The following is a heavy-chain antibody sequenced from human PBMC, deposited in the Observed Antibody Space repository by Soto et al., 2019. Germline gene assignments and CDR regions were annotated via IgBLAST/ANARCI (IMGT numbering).Heavy chain of an antibody. D-gene: IGHD6-13*01. CDR3: ASHARGNSSSWFWFDP. Sequence: QLQLQESGPGLVKPSETLSLTCTVSGGSISSSSYYWGWIRQPPGKGLEWIGSIYYSGSTYYNPSLKSRVTISVDTSKNQFSLKLSSVTAADTAVYYCASHARGNSSSWFWFDPWGQGTLVTVSS. V-gene: IGHV4-39*01. CDR1: GGSISSSSYY. CDR2: IYYSGST. J-gene: IGHJ5*02.